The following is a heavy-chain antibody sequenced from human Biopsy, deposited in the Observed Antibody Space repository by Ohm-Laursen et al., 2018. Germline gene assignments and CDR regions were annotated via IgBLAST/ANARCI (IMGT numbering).Heavy chain of an antibody. D-gene: IGHD4-23*01. CDR3: ARDTRWSPYSMDV. Sequence: GSLRLSCSAPGFSFSDYHMRWIRQAPGRGLEWVSYISGGGTIYYGDSMKGRVTISRDNAKNSLYLQMHSPRAEDTAVYYCARDTRWSPYSMDVWGQGTTVTVSS. CDR2: ISGGGTI. CDR1: GFSFSDYH. V-gene: IGHV3-11*01. J-gene: IGHJ6*02.